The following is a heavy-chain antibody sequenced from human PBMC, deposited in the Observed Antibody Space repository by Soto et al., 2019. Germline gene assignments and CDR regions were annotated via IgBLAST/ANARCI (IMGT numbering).Heavy chain of an antibody. V-gene: IGHV3-30*18. CDR3: AKDSGYNGYDVYDYYYGMDV. J-gene: IGHJ6*02. D-gene: IGHD5-12*01. CDR2: TSYDGSNK. Sequence: QLQLVESGGGVVQPGRSLRLSCAASGFTFSLYGMHWVRQAPGRGLEWVAVTSYDGSNKFYADSVKGRFTISRDXXXXXXXXXXXXLRPEDTAVYFCAKDSGYNGYDVYDYYYGMDVWGQGTTVTVSS. CDR1: GFTFSLYG.